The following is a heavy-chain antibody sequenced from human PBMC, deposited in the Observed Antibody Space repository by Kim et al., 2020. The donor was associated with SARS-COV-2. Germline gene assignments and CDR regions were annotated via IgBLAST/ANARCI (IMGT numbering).Heavy chain of an antibody. J-gene: IGHJ3*02. CDR2: INAGNGNT. D-gene: IGHD3-22*01. CDR3: ARGGIVVVITHHDAFDI. CDR1: GYTFTSYA. V-gene: IGHV1-3*01. Sequence: ASVKVSCKASGYTFTSYAMHWVRQAPGQRLEWMGWINAGNGNTKYSQKFQGRVTITRDTSASRAYMELSSLRSEDTAVYYCARGGIVVVITHHDAFDIWGQGTMVTVSS.